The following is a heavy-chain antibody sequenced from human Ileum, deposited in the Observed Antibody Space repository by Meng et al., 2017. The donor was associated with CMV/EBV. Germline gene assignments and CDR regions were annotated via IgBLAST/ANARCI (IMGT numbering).Heavy chain of an antibody. Sequence: SETLSLTCAVYGGSFSGYYWSWIRQSPGQGLEWIGQINHSGSASYNPSLRRRVTISEDTSKNQFSLRLTSVTAADTAIYYCARKYCGSSNCYPFDYWGQGELVTVSS. CDR3: ARKYCGSSNCYPFDY. CDR1: GGSFSGYY. CDR2: INHSGSA. J-gene: IGHJ4*02. D-gene: IGHD2-2*01. V-gene: IGHV4-34*01.